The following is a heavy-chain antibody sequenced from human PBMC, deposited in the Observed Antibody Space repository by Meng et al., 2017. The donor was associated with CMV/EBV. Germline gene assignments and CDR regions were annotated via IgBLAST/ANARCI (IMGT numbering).Heavy chain of an antibody. V-gene: IGHV4-30-4*08. CDR3: ARGGLPAAPGDSFDP. D-gene: IGHD2-2*01. J-gene: IGHJ5*02. CDR2: IYYSGST. Sequence: TLSLTCTVSGGSISSGDYEGSGRRQPPGKGLEWIGYIYYSGSTYYNPSLKSRVTISVDTSKNQFSLKLSSVTAADTAVYYCARGGLPAAPGDSFDPCRQVPLVTSPQ. CDR1: GGSISSGDYE.